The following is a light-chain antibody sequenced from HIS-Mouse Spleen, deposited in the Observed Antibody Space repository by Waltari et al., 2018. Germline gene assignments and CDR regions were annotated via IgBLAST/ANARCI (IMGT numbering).Light chain of an antibody. V-gene: IGLV1-44*01. J-gene: IGLJ2*01. CDR1: SSNIGSNT. Sequence: QSVLTQPPSASGTPGQRVTISCSGSSSNIGSNTVNWYQHLPGTAPKLLIYSNRQRPSGGPDRFSGSKSGTSASLAISGLQSEDEADYYCAAWDDSLNGVVFGGGTKLTVL. CDR2: SNR. CDR3: AAWDDSLNGVV.